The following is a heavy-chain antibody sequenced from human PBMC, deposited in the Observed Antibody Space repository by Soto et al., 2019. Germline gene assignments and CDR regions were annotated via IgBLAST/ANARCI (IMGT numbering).Heavy chain of an antibody. J-gene: IGHJ4*02. Sequence: GGSLRLSCAASGFTFSSYAMTWVRQAPGKGLEWVSVVSGSGGSTYYADSVKGRFTISRDNSKNTLYLQMNSLRAEDTAVYYCAKAGRVTMVRGVTPPDYWGQGTLVTVSS. D-gene: IGHD3-10*01. CDR3: AKAGRVTMVRGVTPPDY. CDR2: VSGSGGST. V-gene: IGHV3-23*01. CDR1: GFTFSSYA.